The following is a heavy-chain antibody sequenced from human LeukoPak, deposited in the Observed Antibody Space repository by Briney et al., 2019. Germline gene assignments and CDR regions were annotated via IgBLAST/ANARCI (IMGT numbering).Heavy chain of an antibody. CDR2: IKSETNSGTT. V-gene: IGHV3-15*01. Sequence: GGSLRLSCAASGFTFSNAWMNWVRQAPGKGLEWVGRIKSETNSGTTDYAASVKGRFTISRDDSKNTLYLQMNSLRAEDTAVYYCASERAFGVVIRDYWGQGTLVTVSS. CDR3: ASERAFGVVIRDY. J-gene: IGHJ4*02. D-gene: IGHD3-3*01. CDR1: GFTFSNAW.